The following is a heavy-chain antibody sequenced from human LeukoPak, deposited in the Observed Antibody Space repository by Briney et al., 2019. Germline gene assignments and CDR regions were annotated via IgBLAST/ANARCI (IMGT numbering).Heavy chain of an antibody. CDR1: GYTFTSYG. CDR2: ISPDKGNT. CDR3: ARDWGSQKIIADY. D-gene: IGHD3-16*01. Sequence: GASVKVSCESSGYTFTSYGISWVRQAPGQGLEWMGWISPDKGNTNYAQKFQDRVIMTTDTSTRTAYMELRNLRSDDTALYYCARDWGSQKIIADYWGQGTLVTVSS. J-gene: IGHJ4*02. V-gene: IGHV1-18*01.